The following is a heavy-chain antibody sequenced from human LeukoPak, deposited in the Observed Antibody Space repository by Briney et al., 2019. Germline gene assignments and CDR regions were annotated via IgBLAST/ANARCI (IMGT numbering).Heavy chain of an antibody. D-gene: IGHD5-12*01. V-gene: IGHV4-59*01. J-gene: IGHJ3*02. CDR2: IYYSGST. Sequence: SETLSLTCTVSGGSISSYYWSWIRQPPGKGQEWIGYIYYSGSTNYNPSLKSRVTISVDTSKNQFSLKLSSVTAADTAVYYCARDLMEGYAFDIWGQGTMVTVSS. CDR1: GGSISSYY. CDR3: ARDLMEGYAFDI.